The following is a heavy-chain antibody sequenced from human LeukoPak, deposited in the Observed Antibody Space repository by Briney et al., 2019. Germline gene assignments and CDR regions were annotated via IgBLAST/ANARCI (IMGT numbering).Heavy chain of an antibody. V-gene: IGHV3-23*01. J-gene: IGHJ3*02. D-gene: IGHD1-26*01. Sequence: GGSLRLSCAASGFTFSSYAMSWVRQAPGKGLEWVSAISGSGGSTYYADSVKGRFTISRDNSKNTLYLQMNSLRAEDTDVYYCAKREYSGSYYPRGAFDIWGQGTMVTVSS. CDR2: ISGSGGST. CDR1: GFTFSSYA. CDR3: AKREYSGSYYPRGAFDI.